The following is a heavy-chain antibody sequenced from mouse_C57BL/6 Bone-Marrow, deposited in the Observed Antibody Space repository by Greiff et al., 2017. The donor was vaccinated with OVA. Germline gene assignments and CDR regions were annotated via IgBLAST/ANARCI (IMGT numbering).Heavy chain of an antibody. Sequence: EVKLMESGGGLVKPGGSLKLSCAASGFTFSSYTMSWVRQTPEKRLEWVATISGGGGNTYYPDSVKGRFTISRDNAKNTLYLQMSSLRSEDTAVYYCARPHYYYGSSYEDWYFDVWGTGTTVTVSS. D-gene: IGHD1-1*01. CDR1: GFTFSSYT. CDR2: ISGGGGNT. CDR3: ARPHYYYGSSYEDWYFDV. J-gene: IGHJ1*03. V-gene: IGHV5-9*04.